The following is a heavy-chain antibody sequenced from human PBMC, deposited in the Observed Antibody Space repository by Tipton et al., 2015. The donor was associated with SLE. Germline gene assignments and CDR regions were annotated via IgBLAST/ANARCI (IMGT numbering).Heavy chain of an antibody. Sequence: GSLRLSCAASGFTFSSYGMHWVRQAPGKGLEWVAFIRYDGSNKYYADSVKGRFTISRDNSKNTLYLQMNSLRAEDTAVYYCARDAVLGATRGNWFDPWGQGTLVTVSS. D-gene: IGHD1-26*01. V-gene: IGHV3-30*02. CDR2: IRYDGSNK. J-gene: IGHJ5*02. CDR3: ARDAVLGATRGNWFDP. CDR1: GFTFSSYG.